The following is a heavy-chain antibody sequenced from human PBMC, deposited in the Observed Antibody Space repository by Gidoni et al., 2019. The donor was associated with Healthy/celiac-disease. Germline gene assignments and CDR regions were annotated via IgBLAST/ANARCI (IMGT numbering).Heavy chain of an antibody. CDR3: ARARLPPVDY. CDR1: GFTFSSYS. D-gene: IGHD2-15*01. V-gene: IGHV3-48*01. Sequence: EVQLVESGGGLVQPGGSLRLSCAASGFTFSSYSMNWVRQAPGKGLEWVSYISSSSSTIYYADSVKGRFTISRDNAKNSLYLQMNSLRAEDTAVYYCARARLPPVDYWGQGTLVTVSS. CDR2: ISSSSSTI. J-gene: IGHJ4*02.